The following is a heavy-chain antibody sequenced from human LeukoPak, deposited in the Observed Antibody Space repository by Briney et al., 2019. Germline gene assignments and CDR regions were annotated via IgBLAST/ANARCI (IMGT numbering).Heavy chain of an antibody. Sequence: GGSLRLSCAASGFTFSGYRMHWVRQGPGKGLVWVSGINSDGNSINYADSVKGRFTISRDNAKNTLYLQMNSLRAEDTAVYYCARDRGNSGSDYWGQGTLVTVSP. CDR2: INSDGNSI. D-gene: IGHD4-23*01. CDR1: GFTFSGYR. CDR3: ARDRGNSGSDY. V-gene: IGHV3-74*01. J-gene: IGHJ4*02.